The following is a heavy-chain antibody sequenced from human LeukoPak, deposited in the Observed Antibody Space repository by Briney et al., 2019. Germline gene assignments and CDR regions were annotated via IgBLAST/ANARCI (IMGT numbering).Heavy chain of an antibody. CDR3: ASPYYDSSGYYFPRGL. Sequence: SETLSLTCAVYGGSFSGYYWSWIRQSPGKGLEWIGEINHSGSTKYNPSLKNRVTISVDTSKNQFSLKLSSVTAADTAVYYCASPYYDSSGYYFPRGLWGQGTLVTVSS. J-gene: IGHJ4*02. D-gene: IGHD3-22*01. CDR1: GGSFSGYY. V-gene: IGHV4-34*01. CDR2: INHSGST.